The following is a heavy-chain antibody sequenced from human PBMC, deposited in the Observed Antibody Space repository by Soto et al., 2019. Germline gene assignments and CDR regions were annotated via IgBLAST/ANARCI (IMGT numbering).Heavy chain of an antibody. CDR2: INAHSGGT. CDR1: GFSFTGYY. V-gene: IGHV1-2*02. CDR3: AKDLTRQLAYWLDP. D-gene: IGHD6-6*01. J-gene: IGHJ5*02. Sequence: ASVKVSCKASGFSFTGYYIHWLRQAPGQGLEWMGWINAHSGGTEYAQKFQGRVTLTRDTSIATAYLTLTSLTSDDTALYYCAKDLTRQLAYWLDPWGQGPQVTVSS.